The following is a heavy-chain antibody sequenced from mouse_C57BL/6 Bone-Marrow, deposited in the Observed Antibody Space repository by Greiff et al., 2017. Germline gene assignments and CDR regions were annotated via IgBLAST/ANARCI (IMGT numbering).Heavy chain of an antibody. Sequence: VQGVEPGAELVRPGTSVKVSCKASGYAFTNYLMEWVKQRPGQGLEWIGVINPGSGGTNYNEKFKGKATLTVDKSSSTAYMQLSSLTSENSAVYFCAKETEFVTTVGRFAYWGQGTLVTVSA. CDR1: GYAFTNYL. D-gene: IGHD1-1*01. J-gene: IGHJ3*01. V-gene: IGHV1-54*01. CDR2: INPGSGGT. CDR3: AKETEFVTTVGRFAY.